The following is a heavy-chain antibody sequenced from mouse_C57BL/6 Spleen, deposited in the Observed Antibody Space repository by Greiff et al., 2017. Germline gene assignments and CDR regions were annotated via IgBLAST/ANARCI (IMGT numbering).Heavy chain of an antibody. Sequence: VKLVESGPGLVAPSQSLSITCTVSGFSLTSYGVHWVRQPPGKGLEWLVVLWSDGSTTYNSALKSRLSISKDNSKSQVFLKMNSLQTDDTAMYYCARHDGYYGWWYFDVWGTATTVTFSS. D-gene: IGHD2-3*01. CDR2: LWSDGST. V-gene: IGHV2-6-1*01. CDR1: GFSLTSYG. J-gene: IGHJ1*03. CDR3: ARHDGYYGWWYFDV.